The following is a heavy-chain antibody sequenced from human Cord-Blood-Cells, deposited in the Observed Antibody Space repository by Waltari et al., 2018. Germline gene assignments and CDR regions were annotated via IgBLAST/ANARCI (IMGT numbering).Heavy chain of an antibody. V-gene: IGHV4-34*01. Sequence: QVQLQQWGAGLLKPSETLSLTCAVYGGSFSGYYWSWIRQPPGKGLEWIGEINHSGSTHYNPSLKSRVTISVDTSKNQFSLKLSSVTAADTAVYYCARGVPMVRGVTDAFDIWGQGTMVTDSS. D-gene: IGHD3-10*01. CDR1: GGSFSGYY. CDR2: INHSGST. CDR3: ARGVPMVRGVTDAFDI. J-gene: IGHJ3*02.